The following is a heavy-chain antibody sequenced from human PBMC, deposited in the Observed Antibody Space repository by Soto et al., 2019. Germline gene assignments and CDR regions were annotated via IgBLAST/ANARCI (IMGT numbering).Heavy chain of an antibody. D-gene: IGHD2-8*01. J-gene: IGHJ4*02. Sequence: QVQLVESGGGIVQPGRSLRLSCAASGFAFRSHGMHWVRQAPGKGLEWLAVIVYDGSEKYYADSVEGRFTISRDNFKNTLYLDMSGLRAEDTAIYYCARDDVDADNGLDSWVQGTRVTGSS. CDR1: GFAFRSHG. V-gene: IGHV3-33*05. CDR2: IVYDGSEK. CDR3: ARDDVDADNGLDS.